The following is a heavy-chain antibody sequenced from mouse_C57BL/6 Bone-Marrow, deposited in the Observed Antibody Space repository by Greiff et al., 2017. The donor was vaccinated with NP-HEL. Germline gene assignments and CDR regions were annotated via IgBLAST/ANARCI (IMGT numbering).Heavy chain of an antibody. Sequence: VQLQQSGAELVRPGASVKLSCTASGFNITDDYMHWVKQRPEQGLEWIGWIYPENGDTEYASKFQGKATITADTSSNTAYLQLSSLTSEDTAVYYCTRLDYDYDGPPLYYAMDYWGQGTSVTVSS. CDR2: IYPENGDT. V-gene: IGHV14-4*01. D-gene: IGHD2-4*01. CDR1: GFNITDDY. J-gene: IGHJ4*01. CDR3: TRLDYDYDGPPLYYAMDY.